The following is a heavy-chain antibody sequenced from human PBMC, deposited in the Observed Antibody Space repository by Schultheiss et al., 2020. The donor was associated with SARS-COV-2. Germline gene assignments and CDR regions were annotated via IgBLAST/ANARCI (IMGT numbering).Heavy chain of an antibody. V-gene: IGHV3-11*01. J-gene: IGHJ6*02. Sequence: GESLKISCAASGFTFSDYYMSWIRQAPGKGLEWVSYISSSGSTIYYADSVKGRFTISRDNAKNSLYLQMNSLRAEDTAVYYCARDQGIFGVVIIGYYYYGMDVWGQGTTVTVSS. D-gene: IGHD3-3*01. CDR3: ARDQGIFGVVIIGYYYYGMDV. CDR1: GFTFSDYY. CDR2: ISSSGSTI.